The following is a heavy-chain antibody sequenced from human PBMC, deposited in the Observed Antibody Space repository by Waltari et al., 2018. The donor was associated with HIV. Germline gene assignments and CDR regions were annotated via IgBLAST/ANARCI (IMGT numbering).Heavy chain of an antibody. CDR2: ISYDGRNK. CDR1: GFSFSSEA. V-gene: IGHV3-30*04. CDR3: ARDAAPPEY. Sequence: QVQLVESGGGVVQPWRSLRPSCAASGFSFSSEAMHWVRQAPGKGLEWVAAISYDGRNKFYADSVKGRFTISRDNSKNTVYVEMSSLSPEDTAVYFCARDAAPPEYWGQGTLVTVSS. J-gene: IGHJ4*02.